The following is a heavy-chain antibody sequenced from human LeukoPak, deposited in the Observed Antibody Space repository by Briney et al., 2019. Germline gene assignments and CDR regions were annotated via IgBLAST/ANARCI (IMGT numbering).Heavy chain of an antibody. Sequence: GGSLRLSCAASGFTFSSYAMSWVRQAPGKGLEWVSAISGSGGSTYYADSVKGRFTISRDNSKNTLYLQTNSLRAEDTAVYYCANFGGYDYYPYYFDYWGQGTLVTVSS. CDR3: ANFGGYDYYPYYFDY. J-gene: IGHJ4*02. CDR1: GFTFSSYA. D-gene: IGHD5-12*01. V-gene: IGHV3-23*01. CDR2: ISGSGGST.